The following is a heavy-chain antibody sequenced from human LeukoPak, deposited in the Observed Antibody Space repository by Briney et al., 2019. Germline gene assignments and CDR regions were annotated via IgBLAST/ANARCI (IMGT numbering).Heavy chain of an antibody. D-gene: IGHD3-10*01. V-gene: IGHV3-33*01. Sequence: PGRSLRLSCAASGFTFSSYGMHWVRQAPGKGLEWVAVIWYDGVNKEYADSVKGRFTISRDNSKNTLDLQMNSLRAEDTAVYYCARGPDMVRGVGAYYYGMDVWGQGTTVTVSS. J-gene: IGHJ6*02. CDR1: GFTFSSYG. CDR3: ARGPDMVRGVGAYYYGMDV. CDR2: IWYDGVNK.